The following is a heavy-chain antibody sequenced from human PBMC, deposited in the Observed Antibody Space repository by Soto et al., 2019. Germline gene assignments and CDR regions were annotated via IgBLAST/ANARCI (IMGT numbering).Heavy chain of an antibody. CDR2: ISSGSSDT. CDR3: ARVAY. Sequence: GGALRLSCEASVFTFSRFSMNWVRQVPGKGLEWVASISSGSSDTWYADSVKGRFIISRDNAQNSLFLQMNTLRPEDTAMYYCARVAYWGPGTQVTVSS. V-gene: IGHV3-21*01. CDR1: VFTFSRFS. J-gene: IGHJ4*02.